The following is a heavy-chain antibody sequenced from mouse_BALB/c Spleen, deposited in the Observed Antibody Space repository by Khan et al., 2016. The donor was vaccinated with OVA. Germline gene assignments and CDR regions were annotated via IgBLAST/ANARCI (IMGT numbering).Heavy chain of an antibody. CDR1: GFTFSSFG. V-gene: IGHV5-17*02. CDR2: ISSGSSTI. J-gene: IGHJ4*01. CDR3: ARFITTPYYAMDY. D-gene: IGHD1-1*01. Sequence: EVELVESGGGLVQPGGSRKLSCAASGFTFSSFGMHWVRQAPEKGLEWVAYISSGSSTIYYADTVKGRFTISRDNPKNTLFLQMTSLRSEDTAMYYCARFITTPYYAMDYWGQGTSVTVSS.